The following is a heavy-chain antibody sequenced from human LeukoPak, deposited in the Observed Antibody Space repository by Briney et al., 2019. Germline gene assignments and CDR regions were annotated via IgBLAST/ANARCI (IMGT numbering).Heavy chain of an antibody. V-gene: IGHV4-34*01. Sequence: PSETLSLTCAVYGGSFSGYYWSWIRQPPGKGLEWIGEINHSGSTNYNPSLKSRVTISVDTSKNQFSLKLSSVTAADTAVYYCARHRYSGYDYWGQGTLVTVSS. CDR3: ARHRYSGYDY. D-gene: IGHD5-12*01. CDR1: GGSFSGYY. J-gene: IGHJ4*02. CDR2: INHSGST.